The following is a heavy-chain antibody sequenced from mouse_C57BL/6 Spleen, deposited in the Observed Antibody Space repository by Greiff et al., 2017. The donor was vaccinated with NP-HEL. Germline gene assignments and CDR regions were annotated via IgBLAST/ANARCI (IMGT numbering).Heavy chain of an antibody. V-gene: IGHV1S81*02. CDR2: TNPTNGRT. J-gene: IGHJ2*01. CDR3: ARIKKIVTTYFDC. CDR1: GYTFTSYW. Sequence: VQLQQSGAELVKAGASVKMSCKASGYTFTSYWMHWVKQRLGQGLEWFAETNPTNGRTYYTEKFKSKATLTVDKSYSTAYMLLSSPTFEDSAVYYCARIKKIVTTYFDCLGQGTTLTVSS. D-gene: IGHD2-5*01.